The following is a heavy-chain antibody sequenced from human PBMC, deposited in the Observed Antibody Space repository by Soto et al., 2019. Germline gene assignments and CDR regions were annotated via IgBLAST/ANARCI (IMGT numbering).Heavy chain of an antibody. J-gene: IGHJ4*02. Sequence: SETLSLTCVVSGGSLSSYYWSWSRQPPGKGLEWIGYIYYSGSTNYNPSLKSRVTISVDTSKNQFSLKLSSVTAADTAVYFCARTWGSTKDDWGQGTLVTVS. CDR1: GGSLSSYY. V-gene: IGHV4-59*01. D-gene: IGHD3-16*01. CDR2: IYYSGST. CDR3: ARTWGSTKDD.